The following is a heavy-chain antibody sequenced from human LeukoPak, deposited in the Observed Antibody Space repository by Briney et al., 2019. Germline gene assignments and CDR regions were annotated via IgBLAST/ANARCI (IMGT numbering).Heavy chain of an antibody. CDR2: SHYSGSS. D-gene: IGHD5-18*01. V-gene: IGHV4-59*08. CDR1: DGSISSSY. CDR3: ARHWKSGYTSGADHFDY. Sequence: SETLSLTCTVSDGSISSSYWSWIRQPPGKGLEWIGYSHYSGSSDYNPSLKSRFTISVDTSKNQFSLKVSSVTAADTAVYHCARHWKSGYTSGADHFDYWGQGTLVTVSS. J-gene: IGHJ4*02.